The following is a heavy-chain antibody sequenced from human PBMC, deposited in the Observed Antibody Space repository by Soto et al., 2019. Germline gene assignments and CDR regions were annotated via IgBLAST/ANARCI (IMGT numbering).Heavy chain of an antibody. J-gene: IGHJ6*02. CDR3: AKDLPPYSSSWYYYYYGMDV. CDR1: GLTFSSYG. CDR2: ISYDGSNK. D-gene: IGHD6-13*01. Sequence: GSLPLSCAASGLTFSSYGMHCVRQAPGKGLEWVAVISYDGSNKYYADSVKGRFTISRDNSKNTLYLQMNSLRAEDTAVYYCAKDLPPYSSSWYYYYYGMDVWGQGTTVTVSS. V-gene: IGHV3-30*18.